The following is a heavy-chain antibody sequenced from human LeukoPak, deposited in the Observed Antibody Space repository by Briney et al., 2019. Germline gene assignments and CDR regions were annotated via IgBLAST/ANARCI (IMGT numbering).Heavy chain of an antibody. V-gene: IGHV3-7*01. J-gene: IGHJ6*02. Sequence: GGSLRLSCAASGFTFSSYWMSWVRQAPGKGLEWVANIKQDGSEKYYVDSVKGRFTISRDNPKNSLYLQMNSLSAEDTAVYYCARDGYDFWSGYYIRYYYYGMDVWGQGTTVTVSS. CDR3: ARDGYDFWSGYYIRYYYYGMDV. CDR1: GFTFSSYW. D-gene: IGHD3-3*01. CDR2: IKQDGSEK.